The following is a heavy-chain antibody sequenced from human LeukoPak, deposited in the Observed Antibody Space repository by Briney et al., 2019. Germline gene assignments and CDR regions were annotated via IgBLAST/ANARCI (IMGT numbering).Heavy chain of an antibody. CDR3: AKDPRSGWYGER. V-gene: IGHV3-23*01. J-gene: IGHJ4*02. Sequence: GGSLRLSCAASGFTFSRYWMSWVRQAPGKGLEWVSAISGSGGSTHYADSVKGRFTISRDNSKNTLYLQMNSLRAEDTAVYYCAKDPRSGWYGERWGQGTLVTVSS. CDR1: GFTFSRYW. D-gene: IGHD6-19*01. CDR2: ISGSGGST.